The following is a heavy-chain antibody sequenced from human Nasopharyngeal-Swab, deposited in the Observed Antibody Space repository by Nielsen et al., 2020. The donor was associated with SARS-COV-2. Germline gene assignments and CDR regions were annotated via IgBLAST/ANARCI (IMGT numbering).Heavy chain of an antibody. V-gene: IGHV3-30*03. CDR2: ISYCGSQK. D-gene: IGHD2-2*01. Sequence: GVGGEGVISYCGSQKIYLESVKGRFTIPRDNSKNTLYLQINSLRPEGTAVYYCARDGGFFNSPSCSSFYYLDVWGTGTTVTVSS. J-gene: IGHJ6*03. CDR3: ARDGGFFNSPSCSSFYYLDV.